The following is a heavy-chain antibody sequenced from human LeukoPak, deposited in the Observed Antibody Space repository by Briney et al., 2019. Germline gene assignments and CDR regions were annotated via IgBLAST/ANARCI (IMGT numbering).Heavy chain of an antibody. CDR3: ARGRIAAAGTGYFQH. J-gene: IGHJ1*01. D-gene: IGHD6-13*01. V-gene: IGHV1-8*01. CDR1: GYTFTSYD. Sequence: SVKXSFKASGYTFTSYDINWVRQATGQGLEWMGWMNPNSGNTGYAQKFQGRVTMTRNTSISTAYMELSSLRSEDTAVYYCARGRIAAAGTGYFQHWGQGTLVTVSS. CDR2: MNPNSGNT.